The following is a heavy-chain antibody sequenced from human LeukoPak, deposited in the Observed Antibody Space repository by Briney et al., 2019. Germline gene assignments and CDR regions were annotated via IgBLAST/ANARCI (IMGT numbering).Heavy chain of an antibody. CDR2: ISWDGGST. Sequence: GGSLRLSCAASGFTFDDYTMHWDRQAPGKGLEWVSLISWDGGSTYYADSVKGRFTISRDNAKNSLYLQMNSLRAEDMALYYCAKSHSSGWYYFDYWGQGTLVTVSS. CDR1: GFTFDDYT. CDR3: AKSHSSGWYYFDY. D-gene: IGHD6-19*01. V-gene: IGHV3-43*01. J-gene: IGHJ4*02.